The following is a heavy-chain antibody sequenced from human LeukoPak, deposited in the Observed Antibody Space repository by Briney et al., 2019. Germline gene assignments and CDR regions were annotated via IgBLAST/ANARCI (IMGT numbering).Heavy chain of an antibody. D-gene: IGHD3-9*01. CDR3: ARDGGFFDWYFDY. V-gene: IGHV3-33*01. J-gene: IGHJ4*02. Sequence: PGRSLRLSCAVSGFTFSSYGMHWVRQAPGKGLEWVAVIWYDGSNKYYADSVKGRFTISRDNSKNTLYLQMNSLRAEDTAVYYCARDGGFFDWYFDYWGQGTLVTVSS. CDR2: IWYDGSNK. CDR1: GFTFSSYG.